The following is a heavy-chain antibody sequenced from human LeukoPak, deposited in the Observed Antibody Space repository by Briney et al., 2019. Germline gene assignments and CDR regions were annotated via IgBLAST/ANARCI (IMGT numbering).Heavy chain of an antibody. CDR3: ARDAGYGYDRFDY. V-gene: IGHV3-7*01. CDR2: IKQDGSVK. CDR1: GFTFSSYW. Sequence: GGSLRLSCAASGFTFSSYWMSWVRQAPGKGLEWVANIKQDGSVKYYVDSVKGRFTISRDNAKNSLYLQMNSLRAEDTAVYYCARDAGYGYDRFDYWGQGTQVTVSS. D-gene: IGHD5-18*01. J-gene: IGHJ4*02.